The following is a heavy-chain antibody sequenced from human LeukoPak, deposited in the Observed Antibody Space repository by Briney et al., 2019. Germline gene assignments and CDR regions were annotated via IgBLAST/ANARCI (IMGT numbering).Heavy chain of an antibody. J-gene: IGHJ4*02. CDR1: GGSFSGYY. CDR2: INHSGST. CDR3: ARAVQNTVWDKYYFDY. D-gene: IGHD1-26*01. V-gene: IGHV4-34*01. Sequence: PSETLSLTCAVYGGSFSGYYWSWIRQPPGKGLEWIGEINHSGSTNYNPSLKSRVTISVDTSKSQFSLKLISVTAADTAVYYCARAVQNTVWDKYYFDYWGQGTLVTVSS.